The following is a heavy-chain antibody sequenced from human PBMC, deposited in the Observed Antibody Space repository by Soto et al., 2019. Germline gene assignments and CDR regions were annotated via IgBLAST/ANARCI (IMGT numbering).Heavy chain of an antibody. CDR2: ISYDGSNK. D-gene: IGHD6-6*01. CDR3: ARPQLAGYYYYGMDV. CDR1: GFTFSSYA. J-gene: IGHJ6*02. Sequence: PGGSLRLSCAASGFTFSSYAMHWVRQAPGKGLEWVVVISYDGSNKYYADSVKGRFTISRDNSKNTLYLQMNSLRAEDTAVYYCARPQLAGYYYYGMDVWGQGTTVTVSS. V-gene: IGHV3-30-3*01.